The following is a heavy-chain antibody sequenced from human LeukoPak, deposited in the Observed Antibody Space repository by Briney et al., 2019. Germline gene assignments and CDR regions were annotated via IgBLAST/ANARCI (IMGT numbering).Heavy chain of an antibody. J-gene: IGHJ6*02. CDR2: IYHSGST. D-gene: IGHD5-18*01. CDR1: GGSISSGGYY. Sequence: SETLSLTCTVSGGSISSGGYYWSWIRQPPGKGLEWIGYIYHSGSTYYNPSLKSRVTISVDRSKNQFSLKLSSVTAADTAVYYCARLWRGSYGYERYYYYYGMDVWGQGTTVTVSS. CDR3: ARLWRGSYGYERYYYYYGMDV. V-gene: IGHV4-30-2*01.